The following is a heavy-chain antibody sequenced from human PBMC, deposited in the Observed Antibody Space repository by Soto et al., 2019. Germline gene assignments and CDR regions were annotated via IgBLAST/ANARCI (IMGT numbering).Heavy chain of an antibody. CDR1: GFTFNSYG. D-gene: IGHD2-21*02. V-gene: IGHV3-30*03. CDR2: ISFDGRNT. Sequence: HPGGSLRLSCAASGFTFNSYGMHWVRQAPGKGLEWVVVISFDGRNTYYADSVKGRFTISRDNSKNTLYLQMTSLRAEDTAVYYCVRGDKGGFDLWGQGTTVTVSS. CDR3: VRGDKGGFDL. J-gene: IGHJ3*01.